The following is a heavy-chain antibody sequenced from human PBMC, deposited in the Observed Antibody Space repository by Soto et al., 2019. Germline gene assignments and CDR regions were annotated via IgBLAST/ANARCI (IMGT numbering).Heavy chain of an antibody. J-gene: IGHJ4*02. D-gene: IGHD3-10*01. Sequence: ASVKVSCKTSGYSFTSYAMHWLRQAPGQRLEWLEWINADNGDTKYSQKFSGRVTITRDTSANTAFMELSSLRSEDTAMYYCASELQGLYYFEFWGQGTMVTVSS. CDR3: ASELQGLYYFEF. V-gene: IGHV1-3*01. CDR2: INADNGDT. CDR1: GYSFTSYA.